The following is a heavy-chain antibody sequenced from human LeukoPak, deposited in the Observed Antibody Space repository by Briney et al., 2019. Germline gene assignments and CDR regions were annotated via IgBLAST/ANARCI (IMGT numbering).Heavy chain of an antibody. CDR1: GYTFTSYD. CDR3: ARGSQGPVLLWFGEFDY. CDR2: MNPNSGNT. D-gene: IGHD3-10*01. V-gene: IGHV1-8*01. Sequence: AASVKVSCKASGYTFTSYDINWVRQATGQGLEWMGWMNPNSGNTGYAQKFQGRVTITADESTSTAYMELSSLRSEDTAVYYCARGSQGPVLLWFGEFDYWGQGTLVTVSS. J-gene: IGHJ4*02.